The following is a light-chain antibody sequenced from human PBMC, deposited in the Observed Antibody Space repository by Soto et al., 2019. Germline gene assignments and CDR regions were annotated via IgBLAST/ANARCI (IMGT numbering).Light chain of an antibody. J-gene: IGKJ1*01. V-gene: IGKV1-39*01. CDR3: QQNYRTPRT. CDR2: DAS. Sequence: DIQMTQSPSSLSASVGDRVTITCRASQNIDNYLNWYQQKSGKAPKLLIYDASSLQSGAPSRFSGSGSGTDFTLTISSLQPEDFATYYCQQNYRTPRTFGQGTKVDVK. CDR1: QNIDNY.